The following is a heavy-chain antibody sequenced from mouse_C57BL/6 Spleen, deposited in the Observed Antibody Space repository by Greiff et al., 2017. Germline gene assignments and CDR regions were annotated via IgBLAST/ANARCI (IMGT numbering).Heavy chain of an antibody. V-gene: IGHV1-55*01. Sequence: VQLQQPGAELVKPGASVKMSCKASGYTFTSYWITWVKQRPGQGLEWIGDIYPGSGSTNYNEKFKSKDTLTVDTSSSTAYMQLSSLTSEDSAVYYCARGLRGETWFAYWGQGTLVTVSA. CDR3: ARGLRGETWFAY. D-gene: IGHD2-4*01. J-gene: IGHJ3*01. CDR2: IYPGSGST. CDR1: GYTFTSYW.